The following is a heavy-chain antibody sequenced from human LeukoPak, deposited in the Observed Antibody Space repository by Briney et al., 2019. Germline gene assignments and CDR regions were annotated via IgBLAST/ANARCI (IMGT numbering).Heavy chain of an antibody. J-gene: IGHJ3*01. CDR3: ARPNITSYYDSRGYDAFDV. CDR2: IYPDDSDT. Sequence: GESLKISCKGSGYKFSTYWVAWVRQMPGKVLEWMGIIYPDDSDTRYSPSFQGQVTISADKSINTAYLQWSSLKASDTAMYYCARPNITSYYDSRGYDAFDVWGQGTMVIVSS. D-gene: IGHD3-22*01. CDR1: GYKFSTYW. V-gene: IGHV5-51*01.